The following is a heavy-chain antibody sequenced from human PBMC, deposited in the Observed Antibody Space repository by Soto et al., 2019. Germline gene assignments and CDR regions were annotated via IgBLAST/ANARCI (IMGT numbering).Heavy chain of an antibody. CDR2: ISGSGGST. J-gene: IGHJ4*02. D-gene: IGHD3-3*01. Sequence: GGSLRLSCAASGFTFSSYAMSWVRQAPGKGLEWVSAISGSGGSTYYADSVKGRFTISRDNSKNTLYLQMNSLRAEDTAVYYCAKDQITIFGVVIMALDYWGQGTLVTVSS. CDR3: AKDQITIFGVVIMALDY. V-gene: IGHV3-23*01. CDR1: GFTFSSYA.